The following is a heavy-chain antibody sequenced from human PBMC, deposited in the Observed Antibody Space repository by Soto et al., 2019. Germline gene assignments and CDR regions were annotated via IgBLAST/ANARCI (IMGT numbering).Heavy chain of an antibody. Sequence: EVHLVESGGGVVRPGGSLRLSCSASGFTFEDYGMTWVRQVPGKGLEWVSGINWNGGSTGYADSVKGRFTISSDNAKNSLYLQMNSLRAEDTALYHCARDRFVCSGTSCNYWYFDLWGRGTLVTVSS. CDR1: GFTFEDYG. CDR3: ARDRFVCSGTSCNYWYFDL. J-gene: IGHJ2*01. V-gene: IGHV3-20*01. CDR2: INWNGGST. D-gene: IGHD2-2*01.